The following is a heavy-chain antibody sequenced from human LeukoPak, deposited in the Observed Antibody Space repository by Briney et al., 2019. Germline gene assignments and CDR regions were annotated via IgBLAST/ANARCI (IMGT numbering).Heavy chain of an antibody. J-gene: IGHJ3*02. CDR1: RYSFTSDW. CDR2: IYPGDSDT. D-gene: IGHD3-10*01. V-gene: IGHV5-51*01. CDR3: ALGAVRGLHAFDI. Sequence: GESLKISCKGSRYSFTSDWIGWVRHMPGKGLEWIGIIYPGDSDTRYSPPFQGQVTISADKSVSTAYLQWSSLKASDTAMYYCALGAVRGLHAFDIWGQGTMVTVSS.